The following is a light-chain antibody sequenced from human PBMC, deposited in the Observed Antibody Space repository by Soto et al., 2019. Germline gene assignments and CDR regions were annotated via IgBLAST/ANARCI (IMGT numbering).Light chain of an antibody. J-gene: IGKJ1*01. V-gene: IGKV3-15*01. CDR3: QQYNNWPPVT. CDR1: QSVSSN. CDR2: GAS. Sequence: IMLTQSPATLSVSPGERATLSFRASQSVSSNLAWYQQKPGQAPRLLIYGASTRATGIPARFSGSGSGTEFTLTISSLQSEDFAVYYCQQYNNWPPVTFGQGTKVHIK.